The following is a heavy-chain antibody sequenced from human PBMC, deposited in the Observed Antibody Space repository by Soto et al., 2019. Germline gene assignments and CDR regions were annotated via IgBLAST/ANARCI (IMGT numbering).Heavy chain of an antibody. CDR2: IWNDGSEK. CDR3: ARAEGMIIVVSLFMDV. D-gene: IGHD3-22*01. V-gene: IGHV3-33*01. J-gene: IGHJ6*02. CDR1: GFTFSHHA. Sequence: PGGSLRLSCAAYGFTFSHHAMHWVRQAPGKGLEWVAVIWNDGSEKYYADSVKGRFTISRDNSKNTVYLQMNSLRAEDTAVYYCARAEGMIIVVSLFMDVWGQGTTVTVSS.